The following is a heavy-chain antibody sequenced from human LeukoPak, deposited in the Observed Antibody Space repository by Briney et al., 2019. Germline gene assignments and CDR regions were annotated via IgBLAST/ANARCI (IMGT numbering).Heavy chain of an antibody. CDR1: GFTFSSYW. D-gene: IGHD3-22*01. CDR3: ARDYYESSGDLFYY. V-gene: IGHV3-7*04. CDR2: IKQDGSEK. J-gene: IGHJ4*02. Sequence: GGSLRLSCAASGFTFSSYWMSWVRQAPGKGLEWVANIKQDGSEKYYVDSVKGRFTISRDNAKNSLYLQMNSLRAEDTAMYYCARDYYESSGDLFYYWGQGNLVTVSS.